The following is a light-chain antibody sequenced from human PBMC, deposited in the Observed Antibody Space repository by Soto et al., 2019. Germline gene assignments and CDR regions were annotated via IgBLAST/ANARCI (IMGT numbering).Light chain of an antibody. CDR1: QSISSW. CDR3: QQYNSLWT. CDR2: KAS. V-gene: IGKV1-5*03. Sequence: DIQMTQSPSTLSASVGDRVTITCRASQSISSWLAWYQQKPGKAPKLLIYKASSLESGVPSRFSGSGSGTESTLTISSLQPDDFETYYCQQYNSLWTFGQGIKVEIK. J-gene: IGKJ1*01.